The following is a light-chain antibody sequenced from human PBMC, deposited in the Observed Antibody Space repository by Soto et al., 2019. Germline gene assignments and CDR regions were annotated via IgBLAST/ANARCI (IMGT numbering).Light chain of an antibody. J-gene: IGKJ5*01. CDR3: QQYGSSGT. CDR2: GAS. Sequence: EIVMTQSPATLSVSPGERATLSCRASQSVSNNYLAWYQQKPGQAPRLLIYGASNRATGIPDRFSGSGSGTDFTLTISRLEPEDFAVDDCQQYGSSGTVGQGTRLEIK. CDR1: QSVSNNY. V-gene: IGKV3-20*01.